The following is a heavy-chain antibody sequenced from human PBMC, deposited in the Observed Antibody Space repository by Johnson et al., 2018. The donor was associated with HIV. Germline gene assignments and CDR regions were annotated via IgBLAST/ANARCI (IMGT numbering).Heavy chain of an antibody. J-gene: IGHJ3*02. CDR1: GFTFDDYG. CDR2: INWNGGST. CDR3: ARDQVGILWVAFDI. Sequence: VQLVESGGGVVRPGGSLRLSCAASGFTFDDYGMSWVRQAPGKGLEWVSGINWNGGSTGYADSVKGRFTISRDNAKNSLYLQMNSLRAKDTAFYYCARDQVGILWVAFDIWGQGTMVTVSS. V-gene: IGHV3-20*04. D-gene: IGHD3-10*01.